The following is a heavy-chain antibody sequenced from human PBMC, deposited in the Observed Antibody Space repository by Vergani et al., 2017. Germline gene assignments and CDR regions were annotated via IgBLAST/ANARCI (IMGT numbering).Heavy chain of an antibody. CDR1: GFNFEAYT. J-gene: IGHJ5*02. Sequence: EEQLVESGGGFVQPGRSLRLSCAASGFNFEAYTMHWVRQVPGKGPEWVSGIVWSNDAVLYAASVKGRFTISRDNANNSLYLQMNSLRAEDTAVYYCARDSYSSGYWAGNWFDPWGQGTLVTVSS. V-gene: IGHV3-9*01. CDR2: IVWSNDAV. CDR3: ARDSYSSGYWAGNWFDP. D-gene: IGHD3-22*01.